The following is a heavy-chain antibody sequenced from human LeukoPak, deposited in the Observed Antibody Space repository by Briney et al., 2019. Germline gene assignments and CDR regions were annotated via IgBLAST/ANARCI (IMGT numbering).Heavy chain of an antibody. D-gene: IGHD6-19*01. CDR2: MNPNSGNT. CDR3: ARPKYSSGWSIDAFDI. CDR1: GYTFTSYD. V-gene: IGHV1-8*01. J-gene: IGHJ3*02. Sequence: ASVKVSCKASGYTFTSYDINWVRQATGQGLEWTGWMNPNSGNTGYAQKFQGRVTMTRNTSISTAYMELSSLRSEDTAVYYCARPKYSSGWSIDAFDIWGQGTMVTVSS.